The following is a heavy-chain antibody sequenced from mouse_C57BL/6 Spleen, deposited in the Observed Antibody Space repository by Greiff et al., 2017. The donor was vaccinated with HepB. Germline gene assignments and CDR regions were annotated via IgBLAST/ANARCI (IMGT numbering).Heavy chain of an antibody. V-gene: IGHV3-6*01. CDR2: ISYDGSN. CDR3: ASGITTAPNDY. J-gene: IGHJ2*01. D-gene: IGHD1-1*01. CDR1: GYSITSCYY. Sequence: EVQLVESGPGLVKPSQSLSLTCSVTGYSITSCYYWNWIRQFPGNKLEWMGYISYDGSNNYNPSLKNRITITRDTSKNQFFLKLNSVTTEDTATYYCASGITTAPNDYWGQGTTLTVSS.